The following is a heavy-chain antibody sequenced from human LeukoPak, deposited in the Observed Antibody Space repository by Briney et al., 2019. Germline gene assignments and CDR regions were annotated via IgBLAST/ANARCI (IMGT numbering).Heavy chain of an antibody. V-gene: IGHV4-4*07. J-gene: IGHJ6*03. CDR1: GGSISSYY. CDR2: IYTSGST. CDR3: AREHGPAAGFLYYYYYMDV. Sequence: SETLSLTCTVSGGSISSYYWSWIRQPAGKGLEWIGRIYTSGSTNYNPSLKSRVTISVDTSKNQFSLKLSSVTAADTAVYYCAREHGPAAGFLYYYYYMDVWGKGTTVTVSS. D-gene: IGHD6-13*01.